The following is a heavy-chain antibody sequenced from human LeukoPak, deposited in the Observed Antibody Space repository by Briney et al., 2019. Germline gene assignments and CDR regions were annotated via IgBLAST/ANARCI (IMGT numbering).Heavy chain of an antibody. CDR2: INPRGGST. Sequence: GASVKVSCKASGYTFTSYFMHWVRQAPGQGLEWMGIINPRGGSTSYAQKFQGRVTMTRDTSTSTVYMELSSLRDEDTAVYYCARAGYSSSWYVYWGQGTLVTVSS. CDR1: GYTFTSYF. CDR3: ARAGYSSSWYVY. D-gene: IGHD6-13*01. V-gene: IGHV1-46*01. J-gene: IGHJ4*02.